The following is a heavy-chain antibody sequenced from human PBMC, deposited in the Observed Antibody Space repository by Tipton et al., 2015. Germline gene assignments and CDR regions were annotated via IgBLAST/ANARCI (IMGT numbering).Heavy chain of an antibody. CDR1: GFNFDDYS. V-gene: IGHV3-43*01. D-gene: IGHD2-8*01. J-gene: IGHJ4*01. Sequence: SLRLSCAASGFNFDDYSMHWVRQPPGKGLEWVSLISWDGYSTYYADSVKGRFTISRDNSKTSLYPQMNSLRTEDTALYYCAKDSAAEADYNGLGFRFWGHGTLVSVSS. CDR2: ISWDGYST. CDR3: AKDSAAEADYNGLGFRF.